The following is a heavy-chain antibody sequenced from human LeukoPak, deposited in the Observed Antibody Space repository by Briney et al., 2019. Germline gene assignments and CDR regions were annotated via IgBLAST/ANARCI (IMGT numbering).Heavy chain of an antibody. CDR1: GGSISSGDYS. CDR2: IYHSGST. V-gene: IGHV4-30-2*01. Sequence: SETLSLTCAVSGGSISSGDYSWSWIRQPPGKGLEWIGYIYHSGSTLYNPSLKSRVAISLDRSKNQFSLKFSSVTAADTAVYYCARRVDCSSTSCPDAFDIWGQGTVVTVSS. J-gene: IGHJ3*02. CDR3: ARRVDCSSTSCPDAFDI. D-gene: IGHD2-2*01.